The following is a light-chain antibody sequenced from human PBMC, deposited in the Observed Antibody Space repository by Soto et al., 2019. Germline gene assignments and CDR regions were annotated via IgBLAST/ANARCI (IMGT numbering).Light chain of an antibody. CDR1: SSDVGGYNY. Sequence: QSALTQPASVSGSPGQSITISCTGTSSDVGGYNYVSWYQQHPGKAPKLMIYDVSNRPAGVSNRFSGSKSGNTASLTLSGLQAEDEADDYCSSYTSSSTLEVFGTGTKVTVL. CDR2: DVS. V-gene: IGLV2-14*01. CDR3: SSYTSSSTLEV. J-gene: IGLJ1*01.